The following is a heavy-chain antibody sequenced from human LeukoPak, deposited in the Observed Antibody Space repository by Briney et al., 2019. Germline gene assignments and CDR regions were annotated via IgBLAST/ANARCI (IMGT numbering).Heavy chain of an antibody. V-gene: IGHV6-1*01. Sequence: SQTLSLTCAISGDSVSSNSAAWNWIRQSPSRGLEWLGRTYYRSKWYNDYAVSAKSRITINPDTSKNQFSLQLNSVTPEDTAVYYCARGFGDCSSTSCYTVWFDPWGQGTLVTVSS. CDR1: GDSVSSNSAA. J-gene: IGHJ5*02. D-gene: IGHD2-2*02. CDR2: TYYRSKWYN. CDR3: ARGFGDCSSTSCYTVWFDP.